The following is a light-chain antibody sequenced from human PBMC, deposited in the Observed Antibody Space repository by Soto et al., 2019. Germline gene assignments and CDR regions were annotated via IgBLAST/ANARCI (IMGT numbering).Light chain of an antibody. J-gene: IGLJ1*01. V-gene: IGLV2-11*01. CDR3: CSYAGSYTSAV. Sequence: QSALTQPRSVSGSPGQSVTISCTGTSSDIGGYNYVSWYQQHPGKAPKLMIYDVSKRPSGVPDRFSGSKSGNTASLTISGLQAEDEADYYCCSYAGSYTSAVFGTGTKDRP. CDR2: DVS. CDR1: SSDIGGYNY.